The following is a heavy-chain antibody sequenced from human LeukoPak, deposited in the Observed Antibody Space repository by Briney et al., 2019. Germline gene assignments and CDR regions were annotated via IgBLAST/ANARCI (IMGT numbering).Heavy chain of an antibody. CDR1: GYTFTSYA. Sequence: GALVKVSCKASGYTFTSYAMHWVRQAPGQRLEWMGWINAGNGNTEYTQKFQGRVTITRDTSASTAYMELSSLRSEDTAVYYCARVPIVVVVAATPWGAFDIWGQGTMVTVSS. CDR2: INAGNGNT. J-gene: IGHJ3*02. D-gene: IGHD2-15*01. V-gene: IGHV1-3*01. CDR3: ARVPIVVVVAATPWGAFDI.